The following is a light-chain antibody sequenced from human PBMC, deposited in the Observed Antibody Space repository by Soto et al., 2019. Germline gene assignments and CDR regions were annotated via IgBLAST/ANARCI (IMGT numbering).Light chain of an antibody. J-gene: IGLJ1*01. CDR2: YDN. CDR3: AAWDDSLNGRV. Sequence: QSALTQPPSASGTPGQRVTISCSGSNSNIGSNTVSWYQQLPGTAPKLLIYYDNLRPSGVPDRISGSKSGTSASLAISGLQSDDEADYYCAAWDDSLNGRVFGTGTKVTVL. V-gene: IGLV1-44*01. CDR1: NSNIGSNT.